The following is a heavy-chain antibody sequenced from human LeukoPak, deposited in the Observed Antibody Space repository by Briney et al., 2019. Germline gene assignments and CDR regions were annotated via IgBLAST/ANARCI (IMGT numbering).Heavy chain of an antibody. CDR2: DYAVDSDT. Sequence: GESLKISCKGSGYSFTSYWNGWVRHMPGKVLELMRIDYAVDSDTRYSPSFQGQVTISADKSISPAYLQWSSLKASDTAMYYCASSIAAAGRGYYYMDVWGKGTTVTVSS. CDR3: ASSIAAAGRGYYYMDV. D-gene: IGHD6-13*01. CDR1: GYSFTSYW. J-gene: IGHJ6*03. V-gene: IGHV5-51*01.